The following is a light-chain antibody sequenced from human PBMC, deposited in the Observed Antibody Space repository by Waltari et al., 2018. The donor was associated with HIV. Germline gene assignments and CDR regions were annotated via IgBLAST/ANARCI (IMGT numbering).Light chain of an antibody. V-gene: IGLV1-44*01. CDR1: SSNIGNNI. J-gene: IGLJ3*02. Sequence: QSVLTQPPSASGTPGQRATISCSGSSSNIGNNIVNWYQQFPGTAPKVRIYNNDQRPSWVPDRFSGSKSGTSASLAISGLQSEDEADYYCSSWDDSLNGRVFGGGTRLTVL. CDR2: NND. CDR3: SSWDDSLNGRV.